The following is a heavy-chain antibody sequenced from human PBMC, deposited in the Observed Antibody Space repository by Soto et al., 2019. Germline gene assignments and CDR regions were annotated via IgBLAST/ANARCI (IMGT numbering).Heavy chain of an antibody. CDR3: ARLPPYYYDSSGYYRNWFDP. CDR1: GYSFTSYW. Sequence: GEALKISCKGSGYSFTSYWIGWVRQMPGKGLEWMGIIYPGDSDTRYSPSFQGQVTISADKSISTAYLQWSSLKASDTAMYYCARLPPYYYDSSGYYRNWFDPWGQGTLVTV. D-gene: IGHD3-22*01. J-gene: IGHJ5*02. V-gene: IGHV5-51*01. CDR2: IYPGDSDT.